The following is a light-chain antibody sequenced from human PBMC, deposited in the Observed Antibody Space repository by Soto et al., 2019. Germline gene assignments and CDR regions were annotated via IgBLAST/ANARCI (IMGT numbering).Light chain of an antibody. Sequence: ENVLTQSPGTLSLSPGERATLSCRASQSVSSSYLAWYQQKPGQAPRLLIYGASTLESGVPSRFSGSRSGTEFTLTISSLQPDDFATYYCQQYNSYSWTFGQGTKVEIK. CDR2: GAS. J-gene: IGKJ1*01. V-gene: IGKV3-20*01. CDR3: QQYNSYSWT. CDR1: QSVSSSY.